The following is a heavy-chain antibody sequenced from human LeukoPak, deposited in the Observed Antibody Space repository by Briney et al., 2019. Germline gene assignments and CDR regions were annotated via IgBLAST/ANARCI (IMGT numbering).Heavy chain of an antibody. D-gene: IGHD1-26*01. Sequence: KPSETLSLTCTASGGSISSSSYYWGWIRQPPGKGLEWVGSIYYSGSTYYNPSLKSRVTISVDTSKNQFSLKLSSVTAADPAVYYCARGREEWELLLLDYWGQGTLVTVSS. J-gene: IGHJ4*02. V-gene: IGHV4-39*01. CDR2: IYYSGST. CDR1: GGSISSSSYY. CDR3: ARGREEWELLLLDY.